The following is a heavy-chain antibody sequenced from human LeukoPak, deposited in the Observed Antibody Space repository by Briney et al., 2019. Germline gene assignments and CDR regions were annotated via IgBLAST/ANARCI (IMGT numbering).Heavy chain of an antibody. J-gene: IGHJ3*02. V-gene: IGHV3-48*03. CDR1: GFTFSSYE. CDR2: ISSSGSTI. D-gene: IGHD3-22*01. CDR3: ASQRDYYDTPDAFDI. Sequence: GGSLRLSCAASGFTFSSYEMNWVRQAPGKGLEWVSYISSSGSTIYYADSVKGRFTISRDNAKNSLYLQMNSLRAEDTAVYYCASQRDYYDTPDAFDIWGQGTMVTVSS.